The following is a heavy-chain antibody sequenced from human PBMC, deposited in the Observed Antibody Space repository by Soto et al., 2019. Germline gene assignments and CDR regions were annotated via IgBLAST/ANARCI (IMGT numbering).Heavy chain of an antibody. CDR2: ISYDGSNK. CDR1: GFTFSSYG. D-gene: IGHD6-25*01. J-gene: IGHJ6*02. CDR3: AKDLLRPGRAYGMDV. V-gene: IGHV3-30*18. Sequence: QVQLVESGGGVVQPGRSLRVSYAASGFTFSSYGMHWVRQAPGKGLEWVAVISYDGSNKYYADSVKGRFTISRDNSKNTLFPQMNSLRAEDTAVYYCAKDLLRPGRAYGMDVWGQGTTVTVSS.